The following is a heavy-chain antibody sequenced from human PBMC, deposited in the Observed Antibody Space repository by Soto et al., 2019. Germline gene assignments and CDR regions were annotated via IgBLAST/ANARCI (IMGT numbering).Heavy chain of an antibody. V-gene: IGHV1-46*01. CDR2: IDPTHGST. D-gene: IGHD3-22*01. Sequence: ASVKVSCKAAGYTFTTYYMHWVRQAPGQGLEWMGVIDPTHGSTTYAQKFQGRVTMTSDTSTNTVYMELSSLKSEDTAVYYCARVPYDTTGYYAFWGQGTLVAVSS. CDR1: GYTFTTYY. CDR3: ARVPYDTTGYYAF. J-gene: IGHJ4*02.